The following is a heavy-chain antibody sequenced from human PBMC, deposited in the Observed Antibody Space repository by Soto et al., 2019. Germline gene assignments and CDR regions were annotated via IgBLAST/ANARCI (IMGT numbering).Heavy chain of an antibody. CDR3: ARDGGYSGQDDDY. Sequence: QVHLVQSGAEVKKPGASVKVSCEASGYTFTSYAMHWVRQAPGQGLEWMGWINAGNGNTKYSQKFQGRVTFTRDTSASTAYMELSSLRSEDTAVYSCARDGGYSGQDDDYWGQGTLVTVSS. CDR2: INAGNGNT. CDR1: GYTFTSYA. V-gene: IGHV1-3*01. D-gene: IGHD5-12*01. J-gene: IGHJ4*02.